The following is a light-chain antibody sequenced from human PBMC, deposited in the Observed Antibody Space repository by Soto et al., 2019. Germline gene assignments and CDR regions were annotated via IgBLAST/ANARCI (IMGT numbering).Light chain of an antibody. V-gene: IGLV2-14*01. CDR3: ISYTSGITLYV. CDR1: SSDVGGYNY. J-gene: IGLJ1*01. CDR2: DVS. Sequence: QSVLTQPASVSGSPGQSITISCTGTSSDVGGYNYVSWYQQYPGKAPKLMIYDVSNRPSGVSNRFSGSTSGNTASLTISGLQAEDEADSYCISYTSGITLYVFGTGTKLTVL.